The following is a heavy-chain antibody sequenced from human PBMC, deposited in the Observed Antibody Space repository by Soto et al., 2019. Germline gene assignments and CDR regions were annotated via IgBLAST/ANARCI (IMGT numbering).Heavy chain of an antibody. Sequence: EVQLLESGGGLVQRGGSQRLSCAASGFTFTSYVMSWVRQAPGKGLEWDAGISGGGSTAFYADSVKGRFTISRDDAKNTVVLQMDSLRAEDTAIYYCAKDSNKYSSSLRGRYFDYWGQGTLVTVSS. J-gene: IGHJ4*02. CDR1: GFTFTSYV. CDR3: AKDSNKYSSSLRGRYFDY. D-gene: IGHD3-22*01. CDR2: ISGGGSTA. V-gene: IGHV3-23*01.